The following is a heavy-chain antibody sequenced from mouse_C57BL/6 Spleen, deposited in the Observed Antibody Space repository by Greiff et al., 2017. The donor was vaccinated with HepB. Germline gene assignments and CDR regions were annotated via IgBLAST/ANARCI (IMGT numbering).Heavy chain of an antibody. CDR1: GFTFSSYG. V-gene: IGHV5-6*01. CDR2: ISSGGSYT. CDR3: ARQAHYYGSSYSFAY. Sequence: EVKLMEPGGDLVKPGGSLKLSCAASGFTFSSYGMSWVRQTPDKRLEWVATISSGGSYTYYPDSVKGRFTISRDNAMNTLYLQMSSLKSEDTAVYYCARQAHYYGSSYSFAYWGQGTLVTVSA. J-gene: IGHJ3*01. D-gene: IGHD1-1*01.